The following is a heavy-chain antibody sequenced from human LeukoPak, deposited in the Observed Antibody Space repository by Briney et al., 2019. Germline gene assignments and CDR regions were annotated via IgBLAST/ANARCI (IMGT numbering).Heavy chain of an antibody. CDR1: GFTFTSYA. V-gene: IGHV3-23*01. CDR3: AKLGATRIFFRDY. Sequence: GGSLRLSCAASGFTFTSYAMSWVRQAPGKGLEWVSAISGSGGSTYYADSVKGRFTIPRDNSKNTLYLQMNSLRAEDTAVYYCAKLGATRIFFRDYWGQGTLVTVSS. J-gene: IGHJ4*02. CDR2: ISGSGGST. D-gene: IGHD1-26*01.